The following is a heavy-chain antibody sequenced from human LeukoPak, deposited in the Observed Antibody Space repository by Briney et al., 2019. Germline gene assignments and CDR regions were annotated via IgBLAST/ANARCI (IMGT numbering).Heavy chain of an antibody. V-gene: IGHV3-30*02. D-gene: IGHD3-10*01. CDR3: ARDPRTAYYYGSGSYGMDV. CDR1: GFTFSSYG. CDR2: IRYDGSNK. J-gene: IGHJ6*02. Sequence: GRSLRLSCAASGFTFSSYGMHWVRQAPGKGLEWVAFIRYDGSNKYYADSVKGRFTISRDNSKNTLYLQMNSLRAEDTAVYYCARDPRTAYYYGSGSYGMDVWGQGTTVTVSS.